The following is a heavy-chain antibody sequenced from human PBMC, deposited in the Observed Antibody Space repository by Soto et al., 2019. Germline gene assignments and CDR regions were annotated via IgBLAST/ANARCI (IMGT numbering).Heavy chain of an antibody. CDR2: ISYDGSDK. Sequence: LRLSCAASGFTFSPYTMHWVRQTPGKGLEWVAVISYDGSDKYYAGSVRGRFTISRDNSKNTLFLQMNSLRAEDTALYYCARGGGFCGADCYKGGIDYWGQGALVTVSS. CDR3: ARGGGFCGADCYKGGIDY. J-gene: IGHJ4*02. CDR1: GFTFSPYT. D-gene: IGHD2-21*02. V-gene: IGHV3-30-3*01.